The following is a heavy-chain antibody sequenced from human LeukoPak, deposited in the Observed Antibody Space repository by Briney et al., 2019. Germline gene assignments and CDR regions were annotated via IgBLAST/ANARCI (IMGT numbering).Heavy chain of an antibody. V-gene: IGHV4-39*01. CDR1: GGAFSSSTYY. D-gene: IGHD3-16*02. CDR3: ASLRLGELSPIDF. Sequence: SETLSLTCTVSGGAFSSSTYYWGWIRQRPGKGLEWIGSIHYGGATYYNPSLKSRVTISVDASKNQFSLKLKSVTAADTAVYYCASLRLGELSPIDFWGQGTLVTVSS. CDR2: IHYGGAT. J-gene: IGHJ4*02.